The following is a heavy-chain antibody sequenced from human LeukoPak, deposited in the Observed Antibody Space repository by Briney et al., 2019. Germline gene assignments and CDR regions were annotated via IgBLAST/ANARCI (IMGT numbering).Heavy chain of an antibody. CDR1: GYTFTGHY. V-gene: IGHV1-2*02. CDR3: ARDPTIAAAGTFDY. J-gene: IGHJ4*02. CDR2: IAPNTGGT. D-gene: IGHD6-13*01. Sequence: ASVKVSCKTSGYTFTGHYLHWMRQAPGHGLEWMGWIAPNTGGTNYAQKFQGRVSMTRDTSISTAYMDLSRLRSDDTAVYFCARDPTIAAAGTFDYWGQGTLVTVSS.